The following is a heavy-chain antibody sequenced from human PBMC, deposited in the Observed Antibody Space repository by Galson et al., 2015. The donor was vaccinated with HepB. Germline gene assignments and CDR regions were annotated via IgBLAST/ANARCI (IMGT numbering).Heavy chain of an antibody. Sequence: SLRLSCAASGFSFSSHGMCWVRQAPGKGLEWVAYISAGSTGRYYGASVKGRFTISRDNAKNSVYLHMNNLRAEDTAVYYCARNPASYDYYNMDVWGRGTTVTVSS. D-gene: IGHD6-25*01. CDR3: ARNPASYDYYNMDV. CDR1: GFSFSSHG. V-gene: IGHV3-48*01. J-gene: IGHJ6*02. CDR2: ISAGSTGR.